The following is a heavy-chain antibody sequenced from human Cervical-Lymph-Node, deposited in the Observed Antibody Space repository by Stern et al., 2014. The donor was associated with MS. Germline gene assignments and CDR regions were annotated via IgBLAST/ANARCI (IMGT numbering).Heavy chain of an antibody. V-gene: IGHV4-59*02. CDR2: IYHSGTT. CDR3: ARDVGMDV. Sequence: VQLVESGPGLVKPSETLSLTCTVSGGSVSNSYWSWIRQPPGKGLEWIGNIYHSGTTNSNPSLKSRVTISVDTSKNQFSLRLSSVTAADTAVYYCARDVGMDVWGQGTTVTVSS. J-gene: IGHJ6*02. CDR1: GGSVSNSY.